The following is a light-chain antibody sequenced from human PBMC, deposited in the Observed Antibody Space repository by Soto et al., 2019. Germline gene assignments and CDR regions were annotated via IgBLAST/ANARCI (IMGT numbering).Light chain of an antibody. CDR1: TSDVGSYSL. J-gene: IGLJ3*02. Sequence: QSALIQPASVSGSPGQSITISCTGTTSDVGSYSLVSWYQQHPGKAPKLMIYEGGKRPSGVSNRFSDSKSDNTASLTISGLQAEDEADYYCCSYAGSSTWVFGGGTKLTVL. CDR2: EGG. V-gene: IGLV2-23*01. CDR3: CSYAGSSTWV.